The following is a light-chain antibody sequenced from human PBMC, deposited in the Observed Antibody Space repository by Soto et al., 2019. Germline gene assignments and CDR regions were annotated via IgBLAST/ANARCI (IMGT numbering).Light chain of an antibody. Sequence: EIVMTQSPATLSVSPGERATLSCRASQSVSSKLAWYQQKPGQAPRLLIYDASTRATGIPARFSGSGSGTEFTLTINSLQSEDFAVYYCQQYNNWPPWTFGQGTKVDIK. CDR2: DAS. CDR3: QQYNNWPPWT. CDR1: QSVSSK. V-gene: IGKV3-15*01. J-gene: IGKJ1*01.